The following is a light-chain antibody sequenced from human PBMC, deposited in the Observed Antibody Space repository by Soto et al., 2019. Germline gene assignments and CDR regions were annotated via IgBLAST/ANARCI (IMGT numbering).Light chain of an antibody. CDR3: QQYSTYTPRT. J-gene: IGKJ1*01. Sequence: DIQMTQSPSTLSASVGDRLTITCRSGQSISIWLAWYQQKPGKAPKILIYKASSLESGVPSRFSGSGSGTEFTLTISSLQPDDFATYYCQQYSTYTPRTFGQGTKVDI. CDR2: KAS. V-gene: IGKV1-5*03. CDR1: QSISIW.